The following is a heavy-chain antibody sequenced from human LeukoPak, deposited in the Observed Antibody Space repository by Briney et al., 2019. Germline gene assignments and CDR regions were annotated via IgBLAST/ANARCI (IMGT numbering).Heavy chain of an antibody. CDR2: ISGSGGST. J-gene: IGHJ6*04. V-gene: IGHV3-23*01. Sequence: GGSLRLSCAASGFTFSSYAMSWVRQAPGKGLEWVSAISGSGGSTYYADSVKGRFTISRDNSKNTLYLQMNSLRAEDTAVYYCAKDPRVRGAPRMDVWGKGTTVTVSS. CDR1: GFTFSSYA. D-gene: IGHD3-10*02. CDR3: AKDPRVRGAPRMDV.